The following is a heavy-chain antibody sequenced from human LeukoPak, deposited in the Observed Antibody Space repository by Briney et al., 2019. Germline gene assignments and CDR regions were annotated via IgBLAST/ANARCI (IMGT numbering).Heavy chain of an antibody. J-gene: IGHJ3*02. Sequence: GGSLRLSCAASGFTFSSYSMNWVRQAPGKGLEWVSSISSSSSYIYYADSVKGRFTISRDNAKNSLYLQMNSLRAEDTAVYYCARQTWGGSGYYYEGDAFDIWGQGTMVTVSS. CDR1: GFTFSSYS. CDR3: ARQTWGGSGYYYEGDAFDI. D-gene: IGHD3-22*01. V-gene: IGHV3-21*01. CDR2: ISSSSSYI.